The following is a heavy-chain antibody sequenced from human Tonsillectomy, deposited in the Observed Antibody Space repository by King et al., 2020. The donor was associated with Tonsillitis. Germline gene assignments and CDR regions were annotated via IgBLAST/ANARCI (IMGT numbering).Heavy chain of an antibody. V-gene: IGHV3-15*01. CDR2: MKSKTDGGTT. D-gene: IGHD3-22*01. Sequence: VQLVESGGGLVKPGGSLRLSCAASGFTFSNAWMSWVRQAPGKGLEWVGRMKSKTDGGTTDYAAPVKGRFTISRDDSKNTLYLQMNSLKTEDTAVYYCTTVRYDRSGYPDYWGQGTLVTVSS. CDR1: GFTFSNAW. J-gene: IGHJ4*02. CDR3: TTVRYDRSGYPDY.